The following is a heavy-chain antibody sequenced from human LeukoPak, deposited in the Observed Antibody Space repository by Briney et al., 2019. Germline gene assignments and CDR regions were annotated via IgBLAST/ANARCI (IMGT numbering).Heavy chain of an antibody. D-gene: IGHD1-1*01. CDR1: TFSISSGY. J-gene: IGHJ3*02. Sequence: SETLSLTCTVSTFSISSGYCWIRQPPGKGLEWIGSIFHSGSTYYNPSLKTRVTISLDTSKNQFSLNVSSVTAADTAVYYRARARALNEAFDIWGQGTIVTVSS. V-gene: IGHV4-38-2*02. CDR3: ARARALNEAFDI. CDR2: IFHSGST.